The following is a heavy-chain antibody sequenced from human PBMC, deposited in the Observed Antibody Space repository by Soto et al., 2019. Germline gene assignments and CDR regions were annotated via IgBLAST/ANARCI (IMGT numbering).Heavy chain of an antibody. CDR2: ISGSGGST. Sequence: GGSLXLSCAASGFXFSSYAMSWVRQAPGKGLEWVSAISGSGGSTYYADSVKGRFTISRDNSKNTLYLQMNSLRAEDTAVYYCASDVVVAATPNYWGQGTLVTVSS. J-gene: IGHJ4*02. D-gene: IGHD2-15*01. V-gene: IGHV3-23*01. CDR1: GFXFSSYA. CDR3: ASDVVVAATPNY.